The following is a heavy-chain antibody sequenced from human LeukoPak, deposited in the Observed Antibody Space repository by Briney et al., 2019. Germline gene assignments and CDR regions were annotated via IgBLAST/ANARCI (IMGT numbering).Heavy chain of an antibody. J-gene: IGHJ4*02. CDR3: AKKAQYNGNYPLDY. Sequence: GGSLRLSCAASGFTFTSYSMSWVRQAPGKGLEWVSGTSDRGDYTYYADSVKGRFTVSRDNSKNTLYLQMNSLRAEDTALYFCAKKAQYNGNYPLDYWGQGTLVTVSS. V-gene: IGHV3-23*01. CDR2: TSDRGDYT. CDR1: GFTFTSYS. D-gene: IGHD1-26*01.